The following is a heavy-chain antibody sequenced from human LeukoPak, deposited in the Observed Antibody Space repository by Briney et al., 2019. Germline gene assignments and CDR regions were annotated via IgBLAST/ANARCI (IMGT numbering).Heavy chain of an antibody. CDR1: GGSISSSSYY. CDR3: ARVGTVTQRAFDY. CDR2: IYYSGST. V-gene: IGHV4-39*07. J-gene: IGHJ4*02. D-gene: IGHD4-17*01. Sequence: SETLSLTCTVSGGSISSSSYYWGWIRQPPGKGLEWIGSIYYSGSTYYNPSLKSRVTISVDTSKNQFSLKLSSVTAADTAMYYCARVGTVTQRAFDYWGQGTLVTVSS.